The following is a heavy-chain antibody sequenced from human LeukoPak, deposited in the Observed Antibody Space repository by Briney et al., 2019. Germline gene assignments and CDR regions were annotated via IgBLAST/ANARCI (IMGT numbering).Heavy chain of an antibody. V-gene: IGHV4-4*07. D-gene: IGHD6-19*01. J-gene: IGHJ4*02. CDR1: GGSISSYF. Sequence: SETLSLTCTVSGGSISSYFWTWLRQPAGKGLEWIGRIYTSGSTNYNPSLKSRVTMSVDTSKNQFSLKLSSVTAADTAVYYCARDRAVPGRIDYWGRGTLVTVSS. CDR3: ARDRAVPGRIDY. CDR2: IYTSGST.